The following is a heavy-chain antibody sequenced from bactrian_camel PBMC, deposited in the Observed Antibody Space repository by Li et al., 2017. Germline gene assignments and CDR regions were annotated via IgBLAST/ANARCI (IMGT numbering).Heavy chain of an antibody. D-gene: IGHD2*01. V-gene: IGHV3S25*01. CDR3: ATRGEHNVETATTPPGEYEY. CDR2: ISSGGGST. J-gene: IGHJ4*01. CDR1: GFTFSRYF. Sequence: QLVESGGGLVQPGGSLRLSCAASGFTFSRYFMTWVRQAPGKGLEWVSDISSGGGSTYYADSVKGRFTISRDNAKNTVYLQLNSLKTEDMAMYYCATRGEHNVETATTPPGEYEYWGQGTQVTVS.